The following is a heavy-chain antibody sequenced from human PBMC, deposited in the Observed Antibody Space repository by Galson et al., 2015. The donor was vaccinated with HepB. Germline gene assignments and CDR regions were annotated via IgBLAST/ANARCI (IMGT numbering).Heavy chain of an antibody. D-gene: IGHD3-10*01. CDR2: VDPEDGET. CDR3: ATLSTDAHSTMVRGVSDY. V-gene: IGHV1-69-2*01. CDR1: GYTFTDYY. J-gene: IGHJ4*02. Sequence: VKVSCKVSGYTFTDYYMHWVQQAPGKGLEWMGLVDPEDGETIYAEKFQGRVTITADTSTDTAYMELSSLRSEDTAVYYCATLSTDAHSTMVRGVSDYWGQGTLVTVSS.